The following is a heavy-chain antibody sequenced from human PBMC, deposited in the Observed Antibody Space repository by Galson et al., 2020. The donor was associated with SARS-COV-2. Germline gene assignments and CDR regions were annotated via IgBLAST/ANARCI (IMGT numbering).Heavy chain of an antibody. J-gene: IGHJ4*02. CDR2: ITPTGSI. V-gene: IGHV4-34*01. D-gene: IGHD2-21*01. CDR1: GWSFSGYY. CDR3: ARGRSDVIMLLMIATAASYYFDF. Sequence: SQASETLSLTCPLYGWSFSGYYWGWIRQSPGRGLEWIGEITPTGSINSSPSLKSRVTIAKDTSKNQFSLRLGSVTAADTAMYFWARGRSDVIMLLMIATAASYYFDFWGQGSLVSVSS.